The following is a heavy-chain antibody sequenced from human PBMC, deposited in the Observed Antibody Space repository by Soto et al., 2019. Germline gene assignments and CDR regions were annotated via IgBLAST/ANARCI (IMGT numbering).Heavy chain of an antibody. D-gene: IGHD2-15*01. J-gene: IGHJ4*02. V-gene: IGHV3-48*01. CDR3: ARGAGYCSGGSCFGDYFDY. CDR1: GFTFSSHS. Sequence: GGSLRLSCAASGFTFSSHSMNWVRQAPGKGLEWVSYISSSSNTIYYADSVKGRFTISRDNAKNSLYLQMNSLRAEDTAVYYCARGAGYCSGGSCFGDYFDYWGQGTLVTVSS. CDR2: ISSSSNTI.